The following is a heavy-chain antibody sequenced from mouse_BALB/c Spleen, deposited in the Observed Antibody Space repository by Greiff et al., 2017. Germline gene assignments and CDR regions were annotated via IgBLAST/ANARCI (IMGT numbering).Heavy chain of an antibody. CDR2: IYPGNGDT. CDR3: AREGWFAY. CDR1: GYTFTSYN. Sequence: QVQLQQPGAELVKSGASVKMSCKASGYTFTSYNMHWVKQTPGQGLEWIGAIYPGNGDTSYNQKFKGKATLTADKSSSTAYMQLSSLTSEDSAVYYCAREGWFAYWGQGTLVTVSA. V-gene: IGHV1-12*01. J-gene: IGHJ3*01.